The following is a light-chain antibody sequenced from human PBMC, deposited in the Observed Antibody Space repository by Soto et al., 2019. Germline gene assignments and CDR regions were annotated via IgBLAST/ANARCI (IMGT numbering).Light chain of an antibody. V-gene: IGKV3-15*01. CDR3: QQYNNWTFS. J-gene: IGKJ5*01. CDR1: QGVTTN. Sequence: EIVRTPSPATVSVSPGERAPLSCRAGQGVTTNFAWYQKKSGQYPRILIYDVSIRATGVPARFSGTGSETDFNLTISGLQSEDSAVYLCQQYNNWTFSVGQGTKLEIK. CDR2: DVS.